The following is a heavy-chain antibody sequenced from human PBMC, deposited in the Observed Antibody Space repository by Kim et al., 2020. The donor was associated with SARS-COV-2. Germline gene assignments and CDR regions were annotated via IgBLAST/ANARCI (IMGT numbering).Heavy chain of an antibody. CDR2: ITSNGGST. Sequence: GGSLRLSCSASGFTFNNYLMHWVRQAPGKGLEFVSAITSNGGSTSYADSVKGRFTISRDNSKNTLYLQMSSLRGVDTAVYYCAKERNDILNGYPVGMDV. V-gene: IGHV3-64D*06. CDR1: GFTFNNYL. D-gene: IGHD3-9*01. J-gene: IGHJ6*01. CDR3: AKERNDILNGYPVGMDV.